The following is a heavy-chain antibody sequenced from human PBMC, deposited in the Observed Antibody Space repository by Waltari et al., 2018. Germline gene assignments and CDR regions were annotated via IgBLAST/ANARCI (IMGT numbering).Heavy chain of an antibody. J-gene: IGHJ4*02. V-gene: IGHV3-7*01. D-gene: IGHD5-12*01. CDR2: IKQDGSEK. CDR1: GFTFSSYW. Sequence: EVQLVESGGGLVQPGGSLRLSCAASGFTFSSYWMSWVRQAPGKGREGVANIKQDGSEKYYVDAVKGRFTISRDNAKNSLYLQMNSLRAEDTAVYYCARCSGYDYWGNDYWGQGTLVTVSS. CDR3: ARCSGYDYWGNDY.